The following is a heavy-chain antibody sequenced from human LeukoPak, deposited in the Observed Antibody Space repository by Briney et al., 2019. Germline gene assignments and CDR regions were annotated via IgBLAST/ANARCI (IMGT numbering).Heavy chain of an antibody. Sequence: SETLPLTCTVSGGSISSYYWSWIRQPPGKGLEYIGYIYYSENTNYNPSLKSRVTISLDTSKNQFSLKLTSVTAADTAVYYCARVVSSSWEYYYYMDVWGKGTTVTISS. CDR1: GGSISSYY. V-gene: IGHV4-59*01. CDR3: ARVVSSSWEYYYYMDV. D-gene: IGHD6-13*01. J-gene: IGHJ6*03. CDR2: IYYSENT.